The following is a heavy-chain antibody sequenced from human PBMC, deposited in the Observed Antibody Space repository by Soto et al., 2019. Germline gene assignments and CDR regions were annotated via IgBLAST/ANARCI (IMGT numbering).Heavy chain of an antibody. Sequence: SVKVSCKPSGYTFSDYGITWVRQAPGQGLEWMGWISISSGNTHFEESPQGRVTMTSDKTSTAYMELWRLRSDDSAMYYCTRSYNYGSYWYFDLWGRGTLVTVSS. CDR3: TRSYNYGSYWYFDL. CDR1: GYTFSDYG. V-gene: IGHV1-18*04. D-gene: IGHD3-10*01. J-gene: IGHJ2*01. CDR2: ISISSGNT.